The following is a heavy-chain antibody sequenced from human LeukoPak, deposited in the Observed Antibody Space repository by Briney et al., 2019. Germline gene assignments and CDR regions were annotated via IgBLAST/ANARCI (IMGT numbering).Heavy chain of an antibody. V-gene: IGHV1-2*02. J-gene: IGHJ3*02. Sequence: ASVKVSCKASGYTFTGYYMHWVRQAPGQGLEWMGWINPNSGGTNYAQKFQGRVTMTRDTSISTAYMELSRMRSDDTAVYYCARVVGNYDILTGPHDAFDIWGQGTMVTVSS. CDR1: GYTFTGYY. D-gene: IGHD3-9*01. CDR3: ARVVGNYDILTGPHDAFDI. CDR2: INPNSGGT.